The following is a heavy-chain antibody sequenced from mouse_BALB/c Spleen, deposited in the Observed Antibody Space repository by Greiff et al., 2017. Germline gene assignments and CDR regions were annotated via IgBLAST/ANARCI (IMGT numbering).Heavy chain of an antibody. CDR1: GYTFTSYT. CDR2: INPSSGYT. V-gene: IGHV1-4*01. Sequence: QVHVKQSGAELARPGASVKMSCKASGYTFTSYTMHWVKQRPGQGLEWIGYINPSSGYTNYNQKFKDKATLTADKSSSTAYMQLSSLTSEDSAVYYCARYHYGNYFDYWGQGTTLTVSS. J-gene: IGHJ2*01. D-gene: IGHD2-1*01. CDR3: ARYHYGNYFDY.